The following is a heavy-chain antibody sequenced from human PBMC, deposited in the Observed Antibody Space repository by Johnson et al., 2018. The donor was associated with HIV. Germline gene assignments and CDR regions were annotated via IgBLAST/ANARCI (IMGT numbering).Heavy chain of an antibody. CDR1: GFTFSSYA. V-gene: IGHV3-30*14. CDR2: ISYDGSDK. CDR3: ARDKVGVSAFDI. J-gene: IGHJ3*02. D-gene: IGHD2-15*01. Sequence: QVQLVESGGGVVQPGRSLRLSCAASGFTFSSYAMHWVRQAPAKGLEWVAVISYDGSDKYYAASVKGRFTISRDNSKNTLYLQMNSLRAEDTAVYYCARDKVGVSAFDIWGQGTMVTVSS.